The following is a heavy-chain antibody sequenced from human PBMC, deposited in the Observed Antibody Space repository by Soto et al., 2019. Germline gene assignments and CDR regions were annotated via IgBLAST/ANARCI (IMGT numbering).Heavy chain of an antibody. V-gene: IGHV3-13*01. D-gene: IGHD6-13*01. CDR2: IGPAGDI. CDR1: GFTFRNYD. CDR3: AKLSSSWYVDY. J-gene: IGHJ4*02. Sequence: LRLSCAASGFTFRNYDMHWVRQVPGRGLEWVSTIGPAGDIYSPGSVKGRFTISRENAKNTLYLQMNSLTAEDTAVYYCAKLSSSWYVDYWGQGTLVTVSS.